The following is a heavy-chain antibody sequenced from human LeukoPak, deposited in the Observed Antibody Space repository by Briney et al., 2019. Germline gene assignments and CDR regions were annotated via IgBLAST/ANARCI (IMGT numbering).Heavy chain of an antibody. D-gene: IGHD3-9*01. CDR1: GYTFTSYA. V-gene: IGHV7-4-1*02. Sequence: ASVKVSCKASGYTFTSYAMGWVRQAPGHGLEWMGWINTNTGHPTYAQGFTGRFVFSLDTSVSTAYLQISSLEAEDTAVYYCARILPPYYDILTGYYYYYYMDVWGKGTTVTVSS. J-gene: IGHJ6*03. CDR3: ARILPPYYDILTGYYYYYYMDV. CDR2: INTNTGHP.